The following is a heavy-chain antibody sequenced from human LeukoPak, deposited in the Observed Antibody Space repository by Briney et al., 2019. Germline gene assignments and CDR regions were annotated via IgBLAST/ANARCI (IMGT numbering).Heavy chain of an antibody. V-gene: IGHV3-21*01. J-gene: IGHJ5*02. D-gene: IGHD4-17*01. CDR3: ARDYGDYWFDP. CDR1: GFTFSSYS. CDR2: ISSSSSYI. Sequence: GGSLRLPCAASGFTFSSYSMNWVRQAPGKGLEWVSSISSSSSYIYYADSVKGRFTISRDNAKNSLYLQMNSLRAEDTAVYYCARDYGDYWFDPWGQGTLVTVSP.